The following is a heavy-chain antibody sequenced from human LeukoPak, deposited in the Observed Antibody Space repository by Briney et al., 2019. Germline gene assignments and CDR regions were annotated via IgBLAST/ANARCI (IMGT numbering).Heavy chain of an antibody. CDR1: GYIFSGYY. J-gene: IGHJ3*02. CDR3: ARAGYCSGGSCSTDAFDI. CDR2: INPNRGGT. Sequence: ASVKVSCKASGYIFSGYYMYWVRQAPGQGLEWMGWINPNRGGTENAQKFQGRVTMTRDTSISTAYMEVSRLTSDDTAVYYCARAGYCSGGSCSTDAFDIWGQGTMVTVSS. D-gene: IGHD2-15*01. V-gene: IGHV1-2*02.